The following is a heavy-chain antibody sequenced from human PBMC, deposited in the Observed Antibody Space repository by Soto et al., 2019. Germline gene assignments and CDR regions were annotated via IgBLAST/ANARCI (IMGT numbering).Heavy chain of an antibody. J-gene: IGHJ4*02. Sequence: PSESLSLTCNVSGGSFSSYYWSWIRQPAGKGLEWIGRIYTSGSTNYNPSPKSRVTMSVDRSKNQFSLKLSSGTAADTAVYYCARASIAAAGMGFDYWGQVTLVNVS. V-gene: IGHV4-4*07. D-gene: IGHD6-13*01. CDR3: ARASIAAAGMGFDY. CDR1: GGSFSSYY. CDR2: IYTSGST.